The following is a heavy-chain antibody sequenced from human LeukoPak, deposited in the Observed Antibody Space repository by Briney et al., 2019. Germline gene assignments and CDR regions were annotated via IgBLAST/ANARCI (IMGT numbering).Heavy chain of an antibody. V-gene: IGHV3-74*01. J-gene: IGHJ4*02. CDR1: GFTFSSYW. CDR2: INSDGSST. CDR3: ARDSIITIFGVVIRLDY. D-gene: IGHD3-3*01. Sequence: GGSLRLSCAASGFTFSSYWMHWVRQAPGKGLVWVSRINSDGSSTSYADSVKGRFTISRDNAKNTLYLQMNSLRAEDTAVYYCARDSIITIFGVVIRLDYWGQGTLVTVSS.